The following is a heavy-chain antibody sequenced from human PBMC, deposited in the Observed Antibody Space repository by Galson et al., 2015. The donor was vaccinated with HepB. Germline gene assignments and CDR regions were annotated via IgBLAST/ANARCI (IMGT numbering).Heavy chain of an antibody. CDR1: GFMFINHW. CDR2: IYPGDSDT. CDR3: ARPRGHCTNGACSSYGAEV. Sequence: QSGAEVKKPGESLKISCKGSGFMFINHWIGWVRQMPGKGLEWMGTIYPGDSDTRYSPSFQGQVTISADKSISTAYLQWNSLRASDTAMYYCARPRGHCTNGACSSYGAEVWGQGTTVIVSS. V-gene: IGHV5-51*03. J-gene: IGHJ6*02. D-gene: IGHD2-8*01.